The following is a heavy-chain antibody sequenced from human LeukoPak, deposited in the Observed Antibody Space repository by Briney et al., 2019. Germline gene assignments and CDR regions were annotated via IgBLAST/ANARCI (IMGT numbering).Heavy chain of an antibody. D-gene: IGHD3-10*01. CDR1: GYTFTDYY. CDR3: ARGPNIYGSGRSWFDP. CDR2: INPNSGGT. J-gene: IGHJ5*02. V-gene: IGHV1-2*02. Sequence: GTSVKVSCKASGYTFTDYYAYWIRQAPGQGLEWMGWINPNSGGTNYAQKFQGRVTMTRDTSTRTVYMELSRLKSDDTAVYYCARGPNIYGSGRSWFDPWGQGTLVTVSS.